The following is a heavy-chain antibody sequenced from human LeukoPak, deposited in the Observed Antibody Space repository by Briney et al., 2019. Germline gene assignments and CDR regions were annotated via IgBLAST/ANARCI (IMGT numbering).Heavy chain of an antibody. CDR2: IYYSGSS. Sequence: SETLSLTCTVSGGSISSSSYYWGWIRQPPGRGLEWIGSIYYSGSSYYNPSLKSRVTISVDTSKNQFSLKLSSVTAADTAVYYCARGGEYSSSYYFDYWGQGTLVTVSS. D-gene: IGHD6-6*01. V-gene: IGHV4-39*07. CDR1: GGSISSSSYY. J-gene: IGHJ4*02. CDR3: ARGGEYSSSYYFDY.